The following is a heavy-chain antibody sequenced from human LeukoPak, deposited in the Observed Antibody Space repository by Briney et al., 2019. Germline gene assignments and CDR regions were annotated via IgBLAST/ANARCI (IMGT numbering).Heavy chain of an antibody. J-gene: IGHJ3*02. CDR3: AKANGYGLIDI. V-gene: IGHV4-4*07. CDR2: ISSSGST. D-gene: IGHD3-22*01. CDR1: GGSISSYY. Sequence: SETLSLTCTVSGGSISSYYWSWIRQPPGKGLEWIGRISSSGSTNYNPPLKSRVTISVDTSKNQFSLKLNSVTAADTAVYYCAKANGYGLIDIWGQGTMVTVSS.